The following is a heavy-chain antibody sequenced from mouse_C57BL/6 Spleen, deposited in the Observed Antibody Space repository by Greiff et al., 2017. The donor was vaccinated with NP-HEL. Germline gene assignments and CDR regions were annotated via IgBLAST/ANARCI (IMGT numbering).Heavy chain of an antibody. CDR3: TRDWTTAHWYFDV. D-gene: IGHD1-2*01. J-gene: IGHJ1*03. CDR2: ISSGGDYI. V-gene: IGHV5-9-1*02. Sequence: EVKLVESGEGLVKPGGSLKLSCAASGFTFSSYAMSWVRQTPEKRLEWVAYISSGGDYIYYADTVKGRFTISRDNARNTLYLQMSSLKSEDTAMYYCTRDWTTAHWYFDVWGTGTTVTVSS. CDR1: GFTFSSYA.